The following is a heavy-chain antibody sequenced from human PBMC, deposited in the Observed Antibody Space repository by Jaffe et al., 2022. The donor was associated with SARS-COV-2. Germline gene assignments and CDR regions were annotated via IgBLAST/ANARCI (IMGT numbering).Heavy chain of an antibody. Sequence: QVQLVQSGAEVKKPGASVKVSCKASGYTFTSYYMHWVRQAPGQGLEWMGIINPSGGSTSYAQKFQGRVTMTRDTSTSTVYMELSSLRSEDTAVYYCARTLWFGELRNNWFDPWGQGTLVTVSS. CDR2: INPSGGST. V-gene: IGHV1-46*01. CDR3: ARTLWFGELRNNWFDP. CDR1: GYTFTSYY. D-gene: IGHD3-10*01. J-gene: IGHJ5*02.